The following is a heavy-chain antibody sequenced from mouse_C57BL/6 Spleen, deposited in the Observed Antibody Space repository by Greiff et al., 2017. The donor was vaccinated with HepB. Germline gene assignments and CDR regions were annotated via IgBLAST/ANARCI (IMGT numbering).Heavy chain of an antibody. Sequence: QSSQTLSLTCSFSGFSLSTSGMGVSWIRQPSGKGLEWLAHIYWDDDKRYNPSLKSRLTISKDTSRNQVFLKITSEDTADTATYYCARRAEGDDYAMDYWGQGTSVTVSS. CDR2: IYWDDDK. D-gene: IGHD3-3*01. J-gene: IGHJ4*01. CDR3: ARRAEGDDYAMDY. V-gene: IGHV8-12*01. CDR1: GFSLSTSGMG.